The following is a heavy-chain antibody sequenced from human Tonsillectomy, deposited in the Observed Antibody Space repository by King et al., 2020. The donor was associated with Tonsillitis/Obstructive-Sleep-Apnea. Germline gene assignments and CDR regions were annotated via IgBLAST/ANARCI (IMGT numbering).Heavy chain of an antibody. J-gene: IGHJ4*02. CDR3: ARVRDGYNSGLDY. Sequence: VQLVESGGGLVKPGGSLRLSCAASGFIFSDYYMSWIRQAPGKGLEWVSHISRSGSPRYYADSVKGRFTISRDNAKNSLYLQMNSLRAEDTAVYYCARVRDGYNSGLDYCGQGTLVTVSS. CDR1: GFIFSDYY. CDR2: ISRSGSPR. V-gene: IGHV3-11*01. D-gene: IGHD5-24*01.